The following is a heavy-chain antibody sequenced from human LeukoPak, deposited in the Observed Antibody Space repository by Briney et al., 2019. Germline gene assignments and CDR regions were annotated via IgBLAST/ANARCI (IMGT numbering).Heavy chain of an antibody. CDR3: ARDYGSIAARTPNRAPDY. J-gene: IGHJ4*02. V-gene: IGHV1-18*01. CDR1: GYTFTSYG. CDR2: ISAYNGST. Sequence: ASVKVSCKASGYTFTSYGISWVRQAPGQGLEWMGWISAYNGSTNYAQKLQSRVTMTTDTSTSTAYMELRSLRSDDTAVYYCARDYGSIAARTPNRAPDYWGQGTLVTVSS. D-gene: IGHD6-6*01.